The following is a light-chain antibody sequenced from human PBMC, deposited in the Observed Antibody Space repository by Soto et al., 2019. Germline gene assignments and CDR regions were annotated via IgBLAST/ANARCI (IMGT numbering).Light chain of an antibody. CDR1: QSVSSN. J-gene: IGKJ3*01. CDR3: QRTYNAPFT. V-gene: IGKV3-15*01. Sequence: EIVMTQSPATLSVSPGERATLSCRASQSVSSNLAWYQQKPGQAPRLLIYGASTRATGIPARFSGSGSGTEFTLTISSLQPEDFATYYCQRTYNAPFTFGPGTKVELK. CDR2: GAS.